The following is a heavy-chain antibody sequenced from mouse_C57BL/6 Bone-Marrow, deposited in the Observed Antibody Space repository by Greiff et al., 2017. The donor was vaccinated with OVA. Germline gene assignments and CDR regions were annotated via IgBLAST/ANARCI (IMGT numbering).Heavy chain of an antibody. J-gene: IGHJ3*01. Sequence: QVQLQQSGAELVKPGASVKLSCKASGYTFTEYTIHWVKQRSGQGLEWIGWFYPGSGSIKYNEKFKDKATLTADKSSSTVYMELSRLTSEDSAVYFCASRPLYYYGVGSWFAYGGQGTRVTVCA. CDR2: FYPGSGSI. V-gene: IGHV1-62-2*01. CDR3: ASRPLYYYGVGSWFAY. CDR1: GYTFTEYT. D-gene: IGHD1-1*01.